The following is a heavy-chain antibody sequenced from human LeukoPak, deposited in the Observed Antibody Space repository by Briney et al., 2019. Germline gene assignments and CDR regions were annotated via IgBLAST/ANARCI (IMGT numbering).Heavy chain of an antibody. V-gene: IGHV3-30*18. D-gene: IGHD1-26*01. J-gene: IGHJ4*02. CDR1: GFTFSSYG. CDR2: ISYDGSNK. Sequence: RSLRLSCAASGFTFSSYGMHWVRQAPGKGLEWVAVISYDGSNKYYADSVKGRFTISRDNSKNTLYLQMNSLRAEDTAVYYCAKIGTRIVGATFYFDYWGQGTLVTVPS. CDR3: AKIGTRIVGATFYFDY.